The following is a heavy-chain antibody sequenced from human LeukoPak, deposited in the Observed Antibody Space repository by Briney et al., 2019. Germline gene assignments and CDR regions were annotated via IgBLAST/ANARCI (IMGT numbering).Heavy chain of an antibody. D-gene: IGHD6-19*01. J-gene: IGHJ4*02. Sequence: ASVMVSCKASGYTFTSYYMHWVRQAPGQGLEWMGIIDPGDSSTSYAQKFQGRVTMTRDTSTSTFHMELSSLRSEDTAVYYCARVLCRSGWYDYWGQGTLVTVSS. CDR2: IDPGDSST. CDR1: GYTFTSYY. CDR3: ARVLCRSGWYDY. V-gene: IGHV1-46*01.